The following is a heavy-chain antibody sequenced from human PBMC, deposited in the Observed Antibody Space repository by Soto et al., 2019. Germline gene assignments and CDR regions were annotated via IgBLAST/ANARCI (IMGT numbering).Heavy chain of an antibody. J-gene: IGHJ4*02. CDR1: GFTFSSYA. CDR2: ISGSGGST. Sequence: GGSLRLSCAASGFTFSSYAMSWVRQAPGKGLEWVSAISGSGGSTYYADSVKGRCTISRDNSKNTLYLQMNSLRAEDTAVYYCAKEAADCSGGRCREALDYWGQGTLVTVSS. CDR3: AKEAADCSGGRCREALDY. V-gene: IGHV3-23*01. D-gene: IGHD2-15*01.